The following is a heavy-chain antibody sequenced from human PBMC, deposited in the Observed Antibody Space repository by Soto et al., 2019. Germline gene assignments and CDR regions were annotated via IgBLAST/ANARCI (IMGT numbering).Heavy chain of an antibody. CDR2: IIPIFGTA. CDR1: GGTFSSYT. CDR3: AREGGSGSYRSYAMDV. Sequence: QVQLVQSGAEVKKPGSSVKVSCKASGGTFSSYTITWVRQAPGQGLEWMGGIIPIFGTANYAQKFQGRVTITAGESTSTAYMELSSLRSEDTAVYYCAREGGSGSYRSYAMDVWGQGTTVTVSS. J-gene: IGHJ6*02. V-gene: IGHV1-69*12. D-gene: IGHD3-10*01.